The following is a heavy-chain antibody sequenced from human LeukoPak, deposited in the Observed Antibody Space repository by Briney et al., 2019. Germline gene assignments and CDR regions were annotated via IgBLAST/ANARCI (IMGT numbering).Heavy chain of an antibody. CDR2: ISSDGSNT. J-gene: IGHJ5*02. CDR1: GFTVSSFW. CDR3: TRGRGSYGWFDP. V-gene: IGHV3-74*01. Sequence: GGSLRLSRAASGFTVSSFWMHWVRQAPGKGLVWVSRISSDGSNTYYADSVKGRFTISRDTAMNTLYLQMSSLRVEDTADYYCTRGRGSYGWFDPWGQGTQVTVSS. D-gene: IGHD3-10*01.